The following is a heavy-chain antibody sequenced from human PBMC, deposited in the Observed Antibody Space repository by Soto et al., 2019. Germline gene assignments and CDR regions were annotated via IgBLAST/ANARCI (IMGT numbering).Heavy chain of an antibody. Sequence: ASVKVSCKASGYTFTSYAMHLVRQAPGQRLEWMGWINAGNGNTKYSQKFQGRVTITRDTSASTAYMELSSLRSEDTAVYYCARWVTFGGVIVYDAFDIWGQGTMVTVSS. V-gene: IGHV1-3*01. CDR3: ARWVTFGGVIVYDAFDI. J-gene: IGHJ3*02. CDR2: INAGNGNT. CDR1: GYTFTSYA. D-gene: IGHD3-16*02.